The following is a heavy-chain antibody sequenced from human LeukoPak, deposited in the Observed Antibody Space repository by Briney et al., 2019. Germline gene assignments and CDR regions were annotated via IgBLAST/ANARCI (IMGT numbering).Heavy chain of an antibody. Sequence: AGSLRLSCAASGFTFTSHDMNWVRQAPGKGLEWLAYINDPGNTVYYADSVKGRFTISRDNAKNSLSLQMNSLSAEDTAVYYCARGGRWVPEVLITCYFDSWGHRRPVTVSS. J-gene: IGHJ4*01. CDR2: INDPGNTV. CDR1: GFTFTSHD. CDR3: ARGGRWVPEVLITCYFDS. D-gene: IGHD4-23*01. V-gene: IGHV3-48*03.